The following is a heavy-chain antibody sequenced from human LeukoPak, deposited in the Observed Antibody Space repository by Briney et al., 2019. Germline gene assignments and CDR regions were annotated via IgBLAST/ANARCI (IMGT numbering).Heavy chain of an antibody. Sequence: PGGSLRLSYAASGFTFSSYAMHWVRQAPGKGLEWVAVIAYDGSNKYYADSVKGRFTISRDNSKNTLYVQINSLRAEDTALYYCARERYGGYYFDYWGQGTLVTVSS. V-gene: IGHV3-30-3*01. D-gene: IGHD1-26*01. CDR1: GFTFSSYA. CDR2: IAYDGSNK. J-gene: IGHJ4*02. CDR3: ARERYGGYYFDY.